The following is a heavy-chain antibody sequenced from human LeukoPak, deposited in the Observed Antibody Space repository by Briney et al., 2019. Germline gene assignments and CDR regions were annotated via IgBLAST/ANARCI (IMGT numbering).Heavy chain of an antibody. CDR3: ARGKETYSSSWFFDY. CDR2: IWYDGSNK. V-gene: IGHV3-33*01. Sequence: GGPLRLSCAASGFTLSIYGMHWVRQAPGEGLEWVAVIWYDGSNKYYADSVKGRFTISGDNSKNRVYLKMNSLRAEDTAVYYCARGKETYSSSWFFDYCGQGTLVTASS. J-gene: IGHJ4*02. CDR1: GFTLSIYG. D-gene: IGHD6-13*01.